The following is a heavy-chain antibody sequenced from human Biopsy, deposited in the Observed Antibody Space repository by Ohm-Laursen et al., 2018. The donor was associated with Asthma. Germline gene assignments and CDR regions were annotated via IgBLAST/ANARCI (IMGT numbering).Heavy chain of an antibody. V-gene: IGHV4-4*02. CDR1: GGSINSSTW. Sequence: TLSLTCAVSGGSINSSTWWTWVRQPPGQGLEWIGEMYHRGTPKYNPSLKSRVTISLDKSKNQFSQNLFSVTAADTAVYYCARAQDYYDSRGYYRSFDYWGQGTLVTVSS. CDR2: MYHRGTP. CDR3: ARAQDYYDSRGYYRSFDY. D-gene: IGHD3-22*01. J-gene: IGHJ4*02.